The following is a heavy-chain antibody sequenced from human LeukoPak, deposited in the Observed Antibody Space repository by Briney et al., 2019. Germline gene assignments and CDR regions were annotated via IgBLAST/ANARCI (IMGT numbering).Heavy chain of an antibody. CDR2: INPNSGGT. CDR1: GYTFTSYY. Sequence: ASVKVSCKASGYTFTSYYMHWVRQAPGQGLEWMGWINPNSGGTNYAQKFQGRVTMTRDTSISAAYMELSRLRSDDTAVYYCARDDYDILTGYYKGLDYWGQGTLVTVSS. V-gene: IGHV1-2*02. J-gene: IGHJ4*02. CDR3: ARDDYDILTGYYKGLDY. D-gene: IGHD3-9*01.